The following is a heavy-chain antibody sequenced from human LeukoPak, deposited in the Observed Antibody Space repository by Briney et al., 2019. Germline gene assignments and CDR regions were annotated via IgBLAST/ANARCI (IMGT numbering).Heavy chain of an antibody. CDR2: IIPIFGTA. J-gene: IGHJ4*01. V-gene: IGHV1-69*01. Sequence: SVKVSCKXSGGTFSSYAISWVRQAPGQGLEWMGGIIPIFGTANYAQKFQGRVTITADESTSTAYMELSSLRSEDTAVYYCARGAVPAATYYFDYWGQEPWSPSPQ. D-gene: IGHD2-2*01. CDR3: ARGAVPAATYYFDY. CDR1: GGTFSSYA.